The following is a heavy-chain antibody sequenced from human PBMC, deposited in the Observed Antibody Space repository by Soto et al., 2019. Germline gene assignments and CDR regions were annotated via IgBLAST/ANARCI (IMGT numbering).Heavy chain of an antibody. D-gene: IGHD3-3*01. CDR3: ARDGFVGFCSGLYYYYYYMDV. V-gene: IGHV3-33*01. CDR2: IWYDGSNK. Sequence: QVQVVESGGGVVQPGRSLRLSCAASGFTFSSYGMHWVRQAPGKGLEWMAVIWYDGSNKYYADSVKGRFTISRDNSKNTLYLQMNSLRAEDTAVYYCARDGFVGFCSGLYYYYYYMDVWGKGTTVTVSS. J-gene: IGHJ6*03. CDR1: GFTFSSYG.